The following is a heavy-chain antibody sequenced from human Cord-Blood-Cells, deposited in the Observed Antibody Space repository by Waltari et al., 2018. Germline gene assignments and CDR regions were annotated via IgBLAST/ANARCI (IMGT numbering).Heavy chain of an antibody. J-gene: IGHJ6*02. D-gene: IGHD1-26*01. Sequence: QVQLVQSGAEVKKPGASVKVSCKASGYTFTGYYMHWVRQAPGHGLEWMGWINPNRGGTNYAQKFQGWVTMTRDTSISTAYMELSRLRSDDTAVYYCARTSIVGATRYYYYGMDVWGQGTTVTVSS. CDR3: ARTSIVGATRYYYYGMDV. CDR2: INPNRGGT. V-gene: IGHV1-2*04. CDR1: GYTFTGYY.